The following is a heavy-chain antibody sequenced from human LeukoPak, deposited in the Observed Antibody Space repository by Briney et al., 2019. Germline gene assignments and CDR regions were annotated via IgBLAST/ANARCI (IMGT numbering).Heavy chain of an antibody. CDR2: MNPNSGNT. D-gene: IGHD3-10*01. V-gene: IGHV1-8*01. CDR1: GYTFTSYD. J-gene: IGHJ5*02. Sequence: GASVEVSCKASGYTFTSYDINWVRQATGQGLEWMGWMNPNSGNTGYAQKFQGRVTMTRNTSISTAYMELSSLRSEDTAVYYCARGPITMVRGVYWFDPWGQGTLVTVSS. CDR3: ARGPITMVRGVYWFDP.